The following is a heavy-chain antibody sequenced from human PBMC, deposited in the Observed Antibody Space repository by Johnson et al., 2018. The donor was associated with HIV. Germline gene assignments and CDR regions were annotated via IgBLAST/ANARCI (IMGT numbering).Heavy chain of an antibody. D-gene: IGHD3-22*01. Sequence: VQLVESGGGLVQPGRSLRLSCAASGFTFDDYAMHWVRQAPGKGLEWVSGISWNSGKYYANSVNGRFTISRDNSKNTLYLQMNSLRAEDTAVYYCAKDVGNYWPNAFDIWGQGTMVTVSS. CDR3: AKDVGNYWPNAFDI. J-gene: IGHJ3*02. CDR1: GFTFDDYA. V-gene: IGHV3-9*01. CDR2: ISWNSGK.